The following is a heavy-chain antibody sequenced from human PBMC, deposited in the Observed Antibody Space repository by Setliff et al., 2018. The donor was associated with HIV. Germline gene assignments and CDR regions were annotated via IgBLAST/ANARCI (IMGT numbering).Heavy chain of an antibody. J-gene: IGHJ4*02. D-gene: IGHD6-6*01. CDR2: INPNDGGA. Sequence: ASVKVSCKASGYTFTGYYVQWVRQAPGPGLEWMGWINPNDGGANYAPRFQGRVTMTSNTSITAASMELSSLRSDDTAVYYCARDSRSSIAPYNFDYWGQGTVVTVSS. CDR1: GYTFTGYY. V-gene: IGHV1-2*02. CDR3: ARDSRSSIAPYNFDY.